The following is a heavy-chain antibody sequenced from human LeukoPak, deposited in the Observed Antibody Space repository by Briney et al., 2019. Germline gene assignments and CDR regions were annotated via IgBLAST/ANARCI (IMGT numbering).Heavy chain of an antibody. CDR1: GGSISSYY. V-gene: IGHV4-59*01. CDR3: ARATRYCSGGSCYVLDY. D-gene: IGHD2-15*01. J-gene: IGHJ4*02. CDR2: IYYSGST. Sequence: SETLSLTCTVSGGSISSYYWSWIRQPPGKGLEWTGYIYYSGSTNYNPSLKSRVTISVDTSKNQFSLKLSSVTAADTAVYYCARATRYCSGGSCYVLDYWGQGTLVTVSS.